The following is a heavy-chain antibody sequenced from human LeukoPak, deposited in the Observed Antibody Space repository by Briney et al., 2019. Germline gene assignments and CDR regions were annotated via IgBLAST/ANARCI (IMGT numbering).Heavy chain of an antibody. CDR3: ARSGDYGDYTGY. D-gene: IGHD4-17*01. Sequence: PGGSLRLSCAASGFTFSSYNMNWVRQAPGKGLEWVSYISSSSSNIQYADSVKGRFTISRDNAKNSLYLQMNSLRDEDTAVYYCARSGDYGDYTGYWGQGTLVTVS. CDR2: ISSSSSNI. CDR1: GFTFSSYN. J-gene: IGHJ4*02. V-gene: IGHV3-48*02.